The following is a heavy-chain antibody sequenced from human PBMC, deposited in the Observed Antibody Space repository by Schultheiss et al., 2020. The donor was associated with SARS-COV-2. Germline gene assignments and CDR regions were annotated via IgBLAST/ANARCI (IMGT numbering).Heavy chain of an antibody. V-gene: IGHV3-48*01. J-gene: IGHJ4*02. CDR2: ISSSSSTI. Sequence: GGSLRLSCAASGFTFSSYSMNWVRQAPGKGLEWVSYISSSSSTIYYADSVKGRFTISRDNSKNTLYLQMNSLRAEDTAVYYCARGRDGYNLDYWGQGTLVTVSS. D-gene: IGHD5-24*01. CDR1: GFTFSSYS. CDR3: ARGRDGYNLDY.